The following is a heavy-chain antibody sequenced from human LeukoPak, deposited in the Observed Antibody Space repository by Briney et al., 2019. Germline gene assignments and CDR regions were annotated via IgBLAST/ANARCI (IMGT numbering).Heavy chain of an antibody. J-gene: IGHJ5*02. Sequence: ASVKVSCNASGYTFTSYDINWVRQATGQGLEWMGWMNPNSGNTGYSQKFQGRVTMTRNTSISTAYMELSSLRSEDTAVDYCARRGGNSSPNWFGPWGQGTLVTVSS. CDR1: GYTFTSYD. V-gene: IGHV1-8*01. D-gene: IGHD6-13*01. CDR2: MNPNSGNT. CDR3: ARRGGNSSPNWFGP.